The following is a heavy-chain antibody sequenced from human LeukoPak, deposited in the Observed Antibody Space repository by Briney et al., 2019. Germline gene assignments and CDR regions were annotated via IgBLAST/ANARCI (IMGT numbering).Heavy chain of an antibody. CDR3: ARMYYYDSSGYYDGRLFDY. D-gene: IGHD3-22*01. Sequence: PSETLSLTCAVYGGSISGYYWSWIRQPPGKGLEWIGEINHSGSTNYNPSLKSRVTISVDTSKNQFSLKLSSVTAADTAVYYCARMYYYDSSGYYDGRLFDYWGQGTLVTVSS. V-gene: IGHV4-34*01. CDR1: GGSISGYY. J-gene: IGHJ4*02. CDR2: INHSGST.